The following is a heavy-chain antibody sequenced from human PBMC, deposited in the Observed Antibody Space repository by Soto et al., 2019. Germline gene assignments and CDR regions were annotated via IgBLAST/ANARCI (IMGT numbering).Heavy chain of an antibody. D-gene: IGHD6-25*01. V-gene: IGHV3-72*01. Sequence: EVQMVESGGGLAQSGGSLRLSCVAHGFSLSDYYVDWVRQAPGKGLEWIGRTRDKTNSYTTKYAASVEGRITVSRDGSGNSVYLQINSLKRDDTAVYHCARGQSARGYYMYLDLWGQGTLVTVSS. CDR2: TRDKTNSYTT. J-gene: IGHJ4*02. CDR1: GFSLSDYY. CDR3: ARGQSARGYYMYLDL.